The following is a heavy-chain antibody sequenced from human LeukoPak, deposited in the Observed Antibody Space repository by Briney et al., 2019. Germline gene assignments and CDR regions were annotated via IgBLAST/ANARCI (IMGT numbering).Heavy chain of an antibody. Sequence: GASVKVSCKASGYTFTSYYMHWVRQAPGQGLEWRGIINPSGGSTSYAQKFQGRVTMTRDMSTSTVYMELSSLRSEDTAVYYCARDGELAETKNDYFDYWGQGTLVTVSS. CDR1: GYTFTSYY. D-gene: IGHD1-26*01. CDR3: ARDGELAETKNDYFDY. V-gene: IGHV1-46*01. J-gene: IGHJ4*02. CDR2: INPSGGST.